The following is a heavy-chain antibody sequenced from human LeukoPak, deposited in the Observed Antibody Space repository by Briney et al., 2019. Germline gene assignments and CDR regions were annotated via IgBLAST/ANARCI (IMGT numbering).Heavy chain of an antibody. D-gene: IGHD1-14*01. J-gene: IGHJ6*02. CDR3: ATPSQEGPGYYYYGMDV. CDR2: FDPEDGET. CDR1: GYTLTELS. Sequence: ASVKASCKVSGYTLTELSMHWVRQAPGKGLEWMGGFDPEDGETIYAQKFQGRVAMTEDTSTDTAYMELSSLRSEDTAVYYCATPSQEGPGYYYYGMDVWGQGTSVTVSS. V-gene: IGHV1-24*01.